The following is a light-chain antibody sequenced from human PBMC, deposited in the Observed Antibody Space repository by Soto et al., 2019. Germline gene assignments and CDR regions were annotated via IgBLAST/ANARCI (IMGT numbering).Light chain of an antibody. Sequence: IQMTQSPSALSASVGDRVTITCRASQGISSYLNWYQQKPGKAPKLLIYHASTLESGVPSRFSGSGSGTDFTLTISSLQPEDSATYYCLQDINYPWTFGQGTKV. CDR3: LQDINYPWT. CDR2: HAS. CDR1: QGISSY. V-gene: IGKV1-6*01. J-gene: IGKJ1*01.